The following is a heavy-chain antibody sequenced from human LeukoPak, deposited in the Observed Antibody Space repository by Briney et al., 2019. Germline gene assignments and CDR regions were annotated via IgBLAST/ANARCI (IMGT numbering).Heavy chain of an antibody. D-gene: IGHD4-17*01. CDR3: ARSTVLHYYYMDV. CDR2: INPSGGST. CDR1: GYTFTSYY. Sequence: GASVKVSCKASGYTFTSYYMHWVRQAPGQGLEWMGIINPSGGSTSYAQKFQGRVTMTRDMSTSTVYMELSSLRSEDTAVYYCARSTVLHYYYMDVWGKGTTVTISS. V-gene: IGHV1-46*01. J-gene: IGHJ6*03.